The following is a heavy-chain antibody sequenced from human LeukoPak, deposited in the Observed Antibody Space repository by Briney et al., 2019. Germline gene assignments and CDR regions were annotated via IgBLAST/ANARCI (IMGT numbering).Heavy chain of an antibody. CDR1: GGSISSSNW. V-gene: IGHV4-4*02. CDR2: IYHSGST. Sequence: SETLSLTCAVSGGSISSSNWWSWVRQPPGKGLEWIGEIYHSGSTNYNPSLKSRVTISVDKSKNQFSVKLTSVTAADTAVYYCARDWNSGGYYNDAFDIWGQGTMVTVSS. J-gene: IGHJ3*02. D-gene: IGHD3-22*01. CDR3: ARDWNSGGYYNDAFDI.